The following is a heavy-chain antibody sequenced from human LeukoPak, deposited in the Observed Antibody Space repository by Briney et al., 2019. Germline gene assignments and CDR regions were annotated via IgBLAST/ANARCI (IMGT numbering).Heavy chain of an antibody. V-gene: IGHV4-4*02. CDR1: GGSISSTNW. CDR3: AREGGPYRPLDY. Sequence: PSGALSLTCGVSGGSISSTNWWTWVRQPPGEGLEWIGEVHLSGRTNYNPSLESRVTMSVDMSENHISLKLTSVTAADTAVYYCAREGGPYRPLDYSGQGTLVTVSS. CDR2: VHLSGRT. J-gene: IGHJ4*02.